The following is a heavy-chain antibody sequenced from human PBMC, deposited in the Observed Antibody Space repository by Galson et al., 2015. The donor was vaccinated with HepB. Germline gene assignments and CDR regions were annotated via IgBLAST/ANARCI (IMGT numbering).Heavy chain of an antibody. D-gene: IGHD3-22*01. J-gene: IGHJ4*02. V-gene: IGHV3-23*01. Sequence: SLRLSCAASGFTFSSYAMSWVRQAPGKGLEWVSAISGGGGSTYFADSVKGRFTISRDNSKNTLSLQMNSLRVEDTAVYYCAKTYDSSLPWDYFDYWGQGTLVPSPQ. CDR2: ISGGGGST. CDR3: AKTYDSSLPWDYFDY. CDR1: GFTFSSYA.